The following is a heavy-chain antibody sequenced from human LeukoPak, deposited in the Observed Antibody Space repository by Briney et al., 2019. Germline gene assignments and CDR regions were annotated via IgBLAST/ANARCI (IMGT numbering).Heavy chain of an antibody. CDR1: RFTFSTFA. CDR3: ARSSYFDY. J-gene: IGHJ4*02. CDR2: ISRSGSVI. Sequence: GGSLRLSCAASRFTFSTFAMNWVRQAPGKGLEWVSYISRSGSVIYYADSVKGRFTISRDNAKNSLYLQMNSLRAEDTAVYYCARSSYFDYWGQGTLVAVSS. D-gene: IGHD1-26*01. V-gene: IGHV3-48*03.